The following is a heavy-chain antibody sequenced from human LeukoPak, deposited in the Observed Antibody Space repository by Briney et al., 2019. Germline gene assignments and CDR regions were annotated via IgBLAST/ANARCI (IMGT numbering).Heavy chain of an antibody. CDR1: GFTFRSYW. J-gene: IGHJ4*02. D-gene: IGHD5-18*01. V-gene: IGHV3-7*01. Sequence: PGGSLRLSCAVSGFTFRSYWMNWVRQAPGKGLEWVANIKEDGSEKFYVDSVRGRFTISRDNAKNSLYLQMNSLRAEDTAVYYCARGSAYSYSFTGRERTKSRLDYWGQGTLVTVSS. CDR2: IKEDGSEK. CDR3: ARGSAYSYSFTGRERTKSRLDY.